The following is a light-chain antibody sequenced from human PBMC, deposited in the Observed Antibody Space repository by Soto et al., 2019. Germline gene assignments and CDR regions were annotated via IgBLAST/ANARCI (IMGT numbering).Light chain of an antibody. CDR2: KAS. J-gene: IGKJ4*01. Sequence: DIQMTQSPSTLSASVGDRVTITCRASHSISDWLAWFQQKPGKAPKLLIYKASTLEIGVPSRFSGSASGTEFTLTISSLQPDDFATYYCQQHSDYPLXFGGGNKVDI. CDR1: HSISDW. V-gene: IGKV1-5*03. CDR3: QQHSDYPLX.